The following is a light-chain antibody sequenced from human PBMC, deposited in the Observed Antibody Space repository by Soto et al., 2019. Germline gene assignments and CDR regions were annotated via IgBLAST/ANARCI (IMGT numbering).Light chain of an antibody. J-gene: IGKJ4*01. CDR1: QSVSSSY. Sequence: PGERVTLSCRASQSVSSSYLTWYQQKPGQAPRLLIYGASTRATGIPARFSGSGSGTDFTLTISSLQPEDFAVYYCQQDYNLPLTFGGGTKVELK. CDR2: GAS. CDR3: QQDYNLPLT. V-gene: IGKV3D-7*01.